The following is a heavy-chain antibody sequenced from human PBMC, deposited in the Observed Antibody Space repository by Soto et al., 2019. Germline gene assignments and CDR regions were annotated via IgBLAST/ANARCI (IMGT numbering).Heavy chain of an antibody. V-gene: IGHV3-23*01. CDR3: AKGLGIAVAGTTFDY. J-gene: IGHJ4*02. CDR2: ISGSGGST. CDR1: GFTFSSYA. Sequence: LRLSCAASGFTFSSYAMSWVRQAPGKGLEWVSAISGSGGSTYYADSVKGRFTISRDNSKNTLYLQMNSLRAEDTAVYYCAKGLGIAVAGTTFDYWGQGTLVTVSS. D-gene: IGHD6-19*01.